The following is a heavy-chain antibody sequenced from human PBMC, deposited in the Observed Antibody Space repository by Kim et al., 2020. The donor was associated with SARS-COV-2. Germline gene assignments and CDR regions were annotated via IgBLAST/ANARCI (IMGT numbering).Heavy chain of an antibody. Sequence: GGSLRLSCAASGLTFSNYWMSWVRQAPGKGLEWVANMIPDGSKKYYVDSVKGRFTISRDNAEKSVDLQMNGLRAEDKAVYYCATFWRGYFDYWGQGTLV. V-gene: IGHV3-7*01. CDR1: GLTFSNYW. CDR2: MIPDGSKK. D-gene: IGHD3-3*01. CDR3: ATFWRGYFDY. J-gene: IGHJ4*02.